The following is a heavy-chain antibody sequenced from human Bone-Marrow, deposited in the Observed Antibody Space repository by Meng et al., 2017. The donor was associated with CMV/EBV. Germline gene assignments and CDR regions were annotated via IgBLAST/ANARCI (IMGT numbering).Heavy chain of an antibody. CDR1: GYTFTGYY. CDR3: ARGRLIAARRANWFDP. V-gene: IGHV1-2*02. CDR2: INPNSGGT. J-gene: IGHJ5*02. D-gene: IGHD6-6*01. Sequence: ASVKVSCKASGYTFTGYYMHWVRQAPGQGLEWMGWINPNSGGTNYAQKFQGRVTMTRDTSISTAYMELSRLRSDDTAVYYCARGRLIAARRANWFDPWGQGTRVTVPS.